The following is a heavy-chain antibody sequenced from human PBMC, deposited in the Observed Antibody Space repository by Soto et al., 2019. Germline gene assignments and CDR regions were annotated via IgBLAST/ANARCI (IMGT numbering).Heavy chain of an antibody. J-gene: IGHJ4*02. V-gene: IGHV4-59*01. D-gene: IGHD2-15*01. CDR2: IYYSGST. Sequence: PSETLSLTCTVSGGSISSYYWSWIRQPPGKGLEWIGYIYYSGSTNYNPSLKSRVTISVDTSKNQFSLKLSSVTAADTAAYYCARGGQKRGYCSGGSCYGNFDYWGQGTLVTVSS. CDR3: ARGGQKRGYCSGGSCYGNFDY. CDR1: GGSISSYY.